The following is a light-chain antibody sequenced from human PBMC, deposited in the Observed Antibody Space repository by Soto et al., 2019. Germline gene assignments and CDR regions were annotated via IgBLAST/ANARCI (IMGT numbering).Light chain of an antibody. Sequence: DIQMTQSPSTLSGSVGDRVTITCRASQTISSWLAWYQQKPGKAPSLVIYDASNLQSGVPSRFSGSGSGTEFTLTISSLQPDDFATYYCQQGWTFGQGTKVDIK. J-gene: IGKJ1*01. CDR2: DAS. CDR1: QTISSW. V-gene: IGKV1-5*01. CDR3: QQGWT.